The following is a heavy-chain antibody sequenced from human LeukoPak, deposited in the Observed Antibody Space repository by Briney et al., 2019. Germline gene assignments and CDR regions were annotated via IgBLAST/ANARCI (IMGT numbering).Heavy chain of an antibody. CDR1: GFTFSNYW. Sequence: GGSLRLSCAASGFTFSNYWMSWVRQAPGKGLEWVSVIYSGGSTYYADSVKGRFTISRDNSKNTLYLQMNSLRAEDTAVYYCARDRVDYGDYVHFDYWGQGTLVTVSS. J-gene: IGHJ4*02. D-gene: IGHD4-17*01. CDR3: ARDRVDYGDYVHFDY. CDR2: IYSGGST. V-gene: IGHV3-66*01.